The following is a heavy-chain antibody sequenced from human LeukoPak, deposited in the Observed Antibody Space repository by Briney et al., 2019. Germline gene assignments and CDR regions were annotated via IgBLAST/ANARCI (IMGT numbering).Heavy chain of an antibody. CDR3: ARLKIPSYYYGMDV. CDR1: GGSFSGYY. V-gene: IGHV4-34*01. D-gene: IGHD2-21*01. J-gene: IGHJ6*04. CDR2: INHSGST. Sequence: SETLSLTCAVYGGSFSGYYWSWIRQPPGKGLEWIGEINHSGSTNYNPSFKSRVTISVDTSKNQFSLKLSSVTAADTAVYYCARLKIPSYYYGMDVWGKGTTVTVSS.